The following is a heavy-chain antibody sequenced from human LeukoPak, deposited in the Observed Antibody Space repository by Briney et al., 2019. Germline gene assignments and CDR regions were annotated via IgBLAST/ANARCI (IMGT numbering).Heavy chain of an antibody. V-gene: IGHV4-61*02. CDR2: ISTRGTT. Sequence: SSQTLPLTCTVSGDSLSRDTIYWNWIRQPAGKGLEWIGRISTRGTTNYNPSLEGRVTISIDTSNDQFSLNLRSVTVADTALYFCAREKSLVKDYYFDYWGQGTLVTVSS. J-gene: IGHJ4*02. CDR1: GDSLSRDTIY. CDR3: AREKSLVKDYYFDY. D-gene: IGHD2-21*01.